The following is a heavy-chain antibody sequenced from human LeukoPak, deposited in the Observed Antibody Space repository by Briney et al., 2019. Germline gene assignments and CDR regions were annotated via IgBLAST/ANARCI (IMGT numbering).Heavy chain of an antibody. J-gene: IGHJ4*02. Sequence: GGSLRLSCAASAFTFSDYYMSWLRQAPGKGLEGVSYISNSGSTIFYADSVKGRFTISRDNAENSLYLQMNSLRAEDTAVYYCAREAKCSGGSCYVDYWGQGTLVTVSS. D-gene: IGHD2-15*01. CDR1: AFTFSDYY. CDR2: ISNSGSTI. V-gene: IGHV3-11*01. CDR3: AREAKCSGGSCYVDY.